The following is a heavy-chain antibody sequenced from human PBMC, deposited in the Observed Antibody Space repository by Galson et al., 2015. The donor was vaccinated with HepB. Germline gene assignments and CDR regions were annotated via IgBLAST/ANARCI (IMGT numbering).Heavy chain of an antibody. V-gene: IGHV3-30*02. D-gene: IGHD5-24*01. CDR1: GFTFSSYD. J-gene: IGHJ4*02. Sequence: SLRLSCATSGFTFSSYDMHWVRQAPGKGLEWVALIWYDGSKKYYADSVKGRFTISRDNSKNTLYLQMNSLRAEDTAVYYCAKGRWLQSPFDYWGQGTLVTVSS. CDR2: IWYDGSKK. CDR3: AKGRWLQSPFDY.